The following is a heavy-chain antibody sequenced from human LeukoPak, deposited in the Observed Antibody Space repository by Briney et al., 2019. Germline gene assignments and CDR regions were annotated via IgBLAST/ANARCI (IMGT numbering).Heavy chain of an antibody. Sequence: SETLSLNCAVSGYSISSGYYWGWIRQPPGKGLEWIGSIYHSGSTYYNPSLKSRVTIAVDTSKNQFSLKLSSVTAADTAVYYCARGGSYYYDSSGYYAFDIWGQGTMVTVSS. V-gene: IGHV4-38-2*01. J-gene: IGHJ3*02. CDR1: GYSISSGYY. CDR3: ARGGSYYYDSSGYYAFDI. D-gene: IGHD3-22*01. CDR2: IYHSGST.